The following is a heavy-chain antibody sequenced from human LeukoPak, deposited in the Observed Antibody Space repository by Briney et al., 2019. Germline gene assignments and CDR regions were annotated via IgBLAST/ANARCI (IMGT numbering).Heavy chain of an antibody. CDR1: GASFSGYY. CDR3: ARVVYGDSSKDFDY. Sequence: SETLSLTCGVYGASFSGYYWNWLRQPPGKGLEWIGEINNSGSTNYNPSLKSRVIISADTSKNQFSLKLNSVTAADTAVYYCARVVYGDSSKDFDYWGQGTLVTVSS. V-gene: IGHV4-34*01. CDR2: INNSGST. J-gene: IGHJ4*02. D-gene: IGHD4-17*01.